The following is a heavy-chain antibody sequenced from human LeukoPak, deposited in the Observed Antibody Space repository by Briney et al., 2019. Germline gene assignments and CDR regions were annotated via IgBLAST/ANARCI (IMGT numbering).Heavy chain of an antibody. V-gene: IGHV1-69*04. CDR1: GGTFSSYA. J-gene: IGHJ4*02. Sequence: GSSVKVSCKASGGTFSSYAISWVRQAPGQGLGWMGRIIPIIGTPDYAQKFQGRVTITADKSTHTAYMELTSLKSEDTAVYYCARAGGSSWYVSLYYWGQGTLVTVSS. D-gene: IGHD6-13*01. CDR3: ARAGGSSWYVSLYY. CDR2: IIPIIGTP.